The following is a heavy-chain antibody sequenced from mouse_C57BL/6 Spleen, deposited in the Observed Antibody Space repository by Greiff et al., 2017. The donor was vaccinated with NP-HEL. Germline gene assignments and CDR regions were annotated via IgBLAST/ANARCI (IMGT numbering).Heavy chain of an antibody. V-gene: IGHV1-19*01. Sequence: VQLQQSGPVLVKPGASVKMSCKASGYTFTDYYMNWVKQSHGKCLEWIGVINPYNGGTSYNQKFKGKATLTVDKSSSTAYMELNSLTSEDSAVYYCARGDYAMDYWGQGTSVTVSS. CDR2: INPYNGGT. CDR1: GYTFTDYY. J-gene: IGHJ4*01. CDR3: ARGDYAMDY.